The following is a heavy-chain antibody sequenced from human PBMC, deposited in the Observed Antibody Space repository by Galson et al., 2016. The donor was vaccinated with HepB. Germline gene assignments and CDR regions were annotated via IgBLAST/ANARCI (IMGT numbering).Heavy chain of an antibody. J-gene: IGHJ4*02. D-gene: IGHD2-21*02. CDR3: VQGGGYCGADCFYYFDN. Sequence: SLRLSCAASGFTVSNNYMIWFRLAPGRVLEWVSLIYSTGTTSYADSVKGRFTISRDNSKNTIYLQMNSLRAEDSALYYCVQGGGYCGADCFYYFDNWGQGTLVTVSS. CDR1: GFTVSNNY. V-gene: IGHV3-53*01. CDR2: IYSTGTT.